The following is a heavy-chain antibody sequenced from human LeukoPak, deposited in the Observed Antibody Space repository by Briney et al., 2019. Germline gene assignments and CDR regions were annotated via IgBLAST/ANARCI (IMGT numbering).Heavy chain of an antibody. Sequence: GGSLRLSCAASGFTFSTYAMTWVRQAPGKGLECVSSITGSGDGTSAADSVTGRFSISRDNSKSTLYLQMNSLRVEDTAVYYCARDVGYFGSGSYPDYFDYWGQGILVTVSS. CDR2: ITGSGDGT. J-gene: IGHJ4*02. V-gene: IGHV3-23*01. CDR1: GFTFSTYA. D-gene: IGHD3-10*01. CDR3: ARDVGYFGSGSYPDYFDY.